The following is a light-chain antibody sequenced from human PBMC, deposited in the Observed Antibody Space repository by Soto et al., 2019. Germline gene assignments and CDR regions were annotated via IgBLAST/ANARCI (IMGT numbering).Light chain of an antibody. J-gene: IGKJ5*01. CDR3: QQYDDSIT. V-gene: IGKV3-20*01. Sequence: EIVLTQSPDTLSLSPGESATLSCRASQSVSSNYLAWYQQKPGRAPRLLIYGASNRATGIPDRFSGSGSGTDFTLTISRLGPEDFAVFYCQQYDDSITFGQGTRLEIE. CDR1: QSVSSNY. CDR2: GAS.